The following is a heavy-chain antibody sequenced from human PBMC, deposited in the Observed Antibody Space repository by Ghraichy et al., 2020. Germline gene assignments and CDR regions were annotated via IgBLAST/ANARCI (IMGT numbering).Heavy chain of an antibody. CDR2: IYTSGNT. V-gene: IGHV4-4*09. D-gene: IGHD3-22*01. J-gene: IGHJ4*02. Sequence: SETLSLTCTVSGGSISRYYWSWIRQPPGKGLEWIGSIYTSGNTHYNPSLKSRVTKSVDTSKNQFSLKLSSVTAADTAVYYCARRVKFYDSSGLPFDYWGQGTLVTVSS. CDR1: GGSISRYY. CDR3: ARRVKFYDSSGLPFDY.